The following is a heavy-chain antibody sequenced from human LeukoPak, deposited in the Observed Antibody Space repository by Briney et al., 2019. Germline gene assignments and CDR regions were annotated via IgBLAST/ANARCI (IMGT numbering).Heavy chain of an antibody. CDR1: GFTVSNNY. CDR3: ARGLYSTGWYYFDY. V-gene: IGHV3-53*01. CDR2: IYSGGST. D-gene: IGHD6-19*01. J-gene: IGHJ4*02. Sequence: GGSLRLSCAASGFTVSNNYMSWVRQAPGKGLEWVSVIYSGGSTYNADSLKGRFTISRDNAKNSLYLQMNSLRAEDTAVYYCARGLYSTGWYYFDYWGQGTLVTVSS.